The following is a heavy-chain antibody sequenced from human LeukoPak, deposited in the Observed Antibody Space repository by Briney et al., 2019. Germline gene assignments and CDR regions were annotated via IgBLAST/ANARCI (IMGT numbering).Heavy chain of an antibody. CDR3: AKGMKEEVYVDTAMEPWVNFDY. Sequence: PGGSLRLSCAASGFTFSSYAMSWVRQAPGKGLEWVSAISGSGGSTYYADSVKGRFTISRDNSKNTLYLQMNSLRAEDTAAYYCAKGMKEEVYVDTAMEPWVNFDYWGQGTLVTVSS. CDR1: GFTFSSYA. J-gene: IGHJ4*02. CDR2: ISGSGGST. V-gene: IGHV3-23*01. D-gene: IGHD5-18*01.